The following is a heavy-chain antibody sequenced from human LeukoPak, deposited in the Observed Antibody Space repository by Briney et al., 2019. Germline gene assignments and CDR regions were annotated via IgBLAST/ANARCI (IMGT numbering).Heavy chain of an antibody. J-gene: IGHJ4*02. V-gene: IGHV3-21*01. CDR1: GFTFRSYS. CDR2: ISSSSSYI. CDR3: ARHGYSGYDSSDY. Sequence: SGGSLRLSCAASGFTFRSYSMNWVRQAPGKGLEWVSSISSSSSYIYYADSVKGRFTISRDNAKNSLYLQMNSLRAEDTAVYYCARHGYSGYDSSDYWGQGTLVTVSS. D-gene: IGHD5-12*01.